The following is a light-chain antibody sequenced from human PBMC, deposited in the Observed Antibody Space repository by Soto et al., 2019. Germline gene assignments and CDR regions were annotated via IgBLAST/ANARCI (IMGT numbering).Light chain of an antibody. CDR1: SSDVGGYNY. V-gene: IGLV2-14*01. CDR3: SSYTSSSTPYV. Sequence: QSVLTQPASVSGSPGQSITISCTGTSSDVGGYNYVSWYQQHPGKAPKLMIYDVSNRPSGVSNRFSGSKSGNTASLTISGLQAEDEAHYYCSSYTSSSTPYVFGTGTKLTVL. J-gene: IGLJ1*01. CDR2: DVS.